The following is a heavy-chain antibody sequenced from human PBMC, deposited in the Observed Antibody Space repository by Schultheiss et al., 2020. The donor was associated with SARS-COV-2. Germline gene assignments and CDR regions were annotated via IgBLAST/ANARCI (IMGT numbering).Heavy chain of an antibody. CDR3: ATGITMVRGLGAFDY. CDR2: INHSGST. CDR1: GGSISSYY. J-gene: IGHJ4*02. Sequence: SETLSLTCTVSGGSISSYYWSWIRQPPGKGLEWIGEINHSGSTNYNPSLKSRVTISVDTSKNQFSLKLSSVTAADTAVYYCATGITMVRGLGAFDYWGQGTLVTVSS. D-gene: IGHD3-10*01. V-gene: IGHV4-34*01.